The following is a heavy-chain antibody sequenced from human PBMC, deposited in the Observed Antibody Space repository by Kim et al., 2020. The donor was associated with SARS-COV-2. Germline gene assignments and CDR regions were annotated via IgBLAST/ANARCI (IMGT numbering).Heavy chain of an antibody. J-gene: IGHJ6*02. CDR3: AKGIGYSYEPDYYYGMDV. Sequence: GGSLRLSCAASEFTFASYAMSWVRQAPGKGLEWVSTISGSGGNTYYAESVKGRFTISRDNSKNTLYLQMNSLRAEDTAVYYCAKGIGYSYEPDYYYGMDVWGQGTTVTVSS. D-gene: IGHD5-18*01. V-gene: IGHV3-23*01. CDR1: EFTFASYA. CDR2: ISGSGGNT.